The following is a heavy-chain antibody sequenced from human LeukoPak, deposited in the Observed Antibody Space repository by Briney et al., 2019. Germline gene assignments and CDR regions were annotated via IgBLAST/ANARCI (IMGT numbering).Heavy chain of an antibody. CDR2: IYSGGST. Sequence: GGSLRLSCAASGFTVSSNYMSWVRQAPGEGLEWVSVIYSGGSTYYADSVKGRFTISRDNSKNTLYLQMNSLRAEDTAVYYCARTISGWYRHYYGMDVWGQGTTVTVSS. D-gene: IGHD6-19*01. J-gene: IGHJ6*02. CDR1: GFTVSSNY. V-gene: IGHV3-53*01. CDR3: ARTISGWYRHYYGMDV.